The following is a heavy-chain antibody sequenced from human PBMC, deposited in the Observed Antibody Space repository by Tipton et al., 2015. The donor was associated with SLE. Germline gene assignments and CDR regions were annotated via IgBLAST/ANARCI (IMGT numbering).Heavy chain of an antibody. CDR3: AGGSLTGDFDY. J-gene: IGHJ4*02. CDR2: INHSGST. CDR1: GGSFSGYY. V-gene: IGHV4-34*01. D-gene: IGHD7-27*01. Sequence: TLSLTCAVYGGSFSGYYWSWIRQPPGKGLEWIGEINHSGSTNYNPSLKSRVTISVDTSKNQFSLKLSSVTAADTAMYYCAGGSLTGDFDYWGQGTLVTVSS.